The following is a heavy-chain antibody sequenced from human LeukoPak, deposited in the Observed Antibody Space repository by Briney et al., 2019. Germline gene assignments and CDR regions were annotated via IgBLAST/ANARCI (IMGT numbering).Heavy chain of an antibody. Sequence: KTSEPLSLTCTVSGGSVSSGSYYWSWIRQPPGKGLEWIGDIYYSGSTNYNPSLKSRVTISVDTSRNQFSLKLSSVTAADTAVYYCARGGAAAETGGLFDYWGQGTLVTVSS. V-gene: IGHV4-61*01. CDR1: GGSVSSGSYY. D-gene: IGHD6-13*01. CDR2: IYYSGST. CDR3: ARGGAAAETGGLFDY. J-gene: IGHJ4*02.